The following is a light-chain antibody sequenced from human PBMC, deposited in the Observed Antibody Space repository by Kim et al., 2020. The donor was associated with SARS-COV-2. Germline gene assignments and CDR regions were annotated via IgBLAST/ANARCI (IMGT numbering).Light chain of an antibody. CDR3: QAWDSGRDLL. CDR1: TIGAKS. J-gene: IGLJ2*01. Sequence: VAHGKTARVTLGGNTIGAKSVRWYQQKPGQAPRLVIYYDTDRPSGIPDRFSGSNSGDTATLTITRVEAGDEADYYCQAWDSGRDLLFGGGTQLTVL. CDR2: YDT. V-gene: IGLV3-21*04.